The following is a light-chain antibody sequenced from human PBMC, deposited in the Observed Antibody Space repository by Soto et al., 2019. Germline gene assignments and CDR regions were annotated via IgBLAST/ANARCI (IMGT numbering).Light chain of an antibody. CDR3: CSNAGSHYYV. J-gene: IGLJ1*01. CDR2: EVT. V-gene: IGLV2-8*01. Sequence: QSVLTQPPSASGSPGQSVTISCTGTSSDVGGYNYVSWYQQHPGKAPKLLIYEVTKRPSGVPDRFSGSKSGNTASLTVSGLQDDDEAEYYCCSNAGSHYYVFGTGTKLTVL. CDR1: SSDVGGYNY.